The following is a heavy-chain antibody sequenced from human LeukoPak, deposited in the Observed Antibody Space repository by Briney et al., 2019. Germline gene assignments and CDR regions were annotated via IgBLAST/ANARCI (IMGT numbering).Heavy chain of an antibody. J-gene: IGHJ4*02. V-gene: IGHV3-23*01. Sequence: GGSLRLSCAASGFTFSSYAMSWVRQTPGKGLEWVSAISGSGGSTYYADSVRGRFTISRDNSKNTLYLQMNSLRAEDTAVYYCANGGDFWSGYYTDLDYWGQGTLVTVSS. CDR2: ISGSGGST. CDR3: ANGGDFWSGYYTDLDY. D-gene: IGHD3-3*01. CDR1: GFTFSSYA.